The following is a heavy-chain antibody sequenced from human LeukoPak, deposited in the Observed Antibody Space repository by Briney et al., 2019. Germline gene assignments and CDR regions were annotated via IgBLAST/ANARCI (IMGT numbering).Heavy chain of an antibody. Sequence: GGSLRLSCVVSGFTLSNYEMNWVRQAPGKGLEWVSLIYSGGSTYYAASVKGRFTISRDNSKNTLYLQMNSLRPEDTAVYYCAKGYNYAYEYWGQGTLVTVSS. J-gene: IGHJ4*02. V-gene: IGHV3-53*01. CDR3: AKGYNYAYEY. CDR1: GFTLSNYE. CDR2: IYSGGST. D-gene: IGHD5-18*01.